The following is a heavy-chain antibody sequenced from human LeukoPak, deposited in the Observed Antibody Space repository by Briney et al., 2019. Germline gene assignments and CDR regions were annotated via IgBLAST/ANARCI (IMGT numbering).Heavy chain of an antibody. CDR3: AREYSSSSGRRAFDF. CDR1: GGSIRRSSYY. D-gene: IGHD6-6*01. V-gene: IGHV4-39*01. CDR2: IYYTGST. Sequence: SETLSLTCTVSGGSIRRSSYYWGWTRQPPGKGLEWIGSIYYTGSTYYNPALKSRITMSIDTSKNQFSLKLSSVTAADTAVYYCAREYSSSSGRRAFDFWGQGTMVTVSS. J-gene: IGHJ3*01.